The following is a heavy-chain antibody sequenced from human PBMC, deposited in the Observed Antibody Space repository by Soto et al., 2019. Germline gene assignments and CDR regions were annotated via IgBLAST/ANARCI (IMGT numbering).Heavy chain of an antibody. CDR3: AREADTAMVMDGAASGY. V-gene: IGHV3-48*03. CDR2: ISSSGSTI. J-gene: IGHJ4*02. CDR1: GFTFSSYE. D-gene: IGHD5-18*01. Sequence: GGSLRLSFAASGFTFSSYEMTWVRQAAGKGREWVSYISSSGSTIYYADSVKGRFTISIGNAKNSLYLQVNSLRAEDTAVYYCAREADTAMVMDGAASGYWCQGTLVTVSS.